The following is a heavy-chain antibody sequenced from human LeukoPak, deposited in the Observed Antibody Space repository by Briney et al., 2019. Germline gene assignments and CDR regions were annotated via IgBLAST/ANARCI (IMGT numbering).Heavy chain of an antibody. CDR2: IYYSGST. J-gene: IGHJ4*02. CDR1: GGSMSSGGYY. CDR3: ARGEYYFDY. V-gene: IGHV4-31*03. Sequence: SQTLSLTCTVSGGSMSSGGYYWRWIRQHPGTGLEWIGYIYYSGSTYYNPSLKSRVTISVDTSKNQFSLKLSSVTAADTAVYYCARGEYYFDYWGQGTLVTVSS.